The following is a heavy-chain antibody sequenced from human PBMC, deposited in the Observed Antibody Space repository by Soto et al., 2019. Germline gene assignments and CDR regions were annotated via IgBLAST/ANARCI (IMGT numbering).Heavy chain of an antibody. CDR3: ARGDYGTGAYPFPYLDY. CDR2: INPDSGAT. V-gene: IGHV1-2*02. Sequence: HEHLVQSGAEVKRPGASLKVSCKASGYSFTGYYIHWVRQAPGQGLEWMGWINPDSGATNYAQNFQGRVTLTSDTSISTASMDLTSLTSDDTAVYYCARGDYGTGAYPFPYLDYWGQGTLVIVSS. CDR1: GYSFTGYY. D-gene: IGHD2-8*02. J-gene: IGHJ4*02.